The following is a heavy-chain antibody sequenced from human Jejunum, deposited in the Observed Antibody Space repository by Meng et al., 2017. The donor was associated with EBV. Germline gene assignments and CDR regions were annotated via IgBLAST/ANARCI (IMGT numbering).Heavy chain of an antibody. V-gene: IGHV2-5*02. CDR3: AHSPMRTSSSGYPRGFDY. CDR1: GVSLTTSGVG. Sequence: QRTLKQCGPTLVKPTHTLTLTCTFSGVSLTTSGVGVGWIRQPPGKAPEWLALIYWDDDKRYSPSLKSRLTITKDTSKNQVVLTMTNMDPVDTGTYFCAHSPMRTSSSGYPRGFDYWGQGTLVTVSS. J-gene: IGHJ4*02. D-gene: IGHD5-12*01. CDR2: IYWDDDK.